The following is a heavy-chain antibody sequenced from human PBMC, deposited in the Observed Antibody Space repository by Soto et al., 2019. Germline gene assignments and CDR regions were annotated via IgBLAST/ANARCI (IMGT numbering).Heavy chain of an antibody. Sequence: SVKVSCKASGFDFGSFGIQFLRQTCGRGLEWIGWIVVASGRTNYARQFQGRVAFSRDMSSTTAYMDLYDLKSDDTAVYFCSADHPHTAIGWPVWGQGTTVTVSS. CDR2: IVVASGRT. CDR3: SADHPHTAIGWPV. V-gene: IGHV1-58*02. J-gene: IGHJ6*02. CDR1: GFDFGSFG.